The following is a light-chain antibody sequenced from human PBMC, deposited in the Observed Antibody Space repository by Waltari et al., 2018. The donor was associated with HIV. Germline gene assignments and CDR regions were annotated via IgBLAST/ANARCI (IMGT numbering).Light chain of an antibody. CDR1: QGIGSW. Sequence: DIQMTQSPRAVSAFIVYRAMITCRASQGIGSWLAWCRQRAGQAPDLLIHDASTLTSGVPSRFSGGGSGTRFSLTINSFQPEDLATYDGQQTYIFPRTFGPGT. V-gene: IGKV1-12*01. CDR3: QQTYIFPRT. J-gene: IGKJ2*02. CDR2: DAS.